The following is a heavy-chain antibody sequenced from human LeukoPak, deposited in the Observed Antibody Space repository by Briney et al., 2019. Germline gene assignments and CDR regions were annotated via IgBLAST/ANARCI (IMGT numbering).Heavy chain of an antibody. D-gene: IGHD1-14*01. CDR3: VRENHGSFDY. Sequence: GGSLRLSCSASGFSFSTYYVNWVRQAPGKGLEWVSCISSSSTYIYYADSVRGRFAISRDNAKNSLYLQMNSLRADDTAVYYCVRENHGSFDYWGQGSLVTVSS. J-gene: IGHJ4*02. CDR2: ISSSSTYI. CDR1: GFSFSTYY. V-gene: IGHV3-21*01.